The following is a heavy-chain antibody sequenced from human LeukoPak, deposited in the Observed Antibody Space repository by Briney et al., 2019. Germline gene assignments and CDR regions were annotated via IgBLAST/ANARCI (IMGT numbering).Heavy chain of an antibody. CDR3: AREYCSSISCFKYFDY. CDR2: INPTSGGT. J-gene: IGHJ4*02. CDR1: GYTFTGCY. D-gene: IGHD2-2*01. Sequence: GASVKVSCKAPGYTFTGCYMHWVRQAPGQGLEWMGRINPTSGGTNYVQRFQGRVTMTRDTSISTAYMELSRLRSDDTAVYYCAREYCSSISCFKYFDYWGQGTLVTVSS. V-gene: IGHV1-2*06.